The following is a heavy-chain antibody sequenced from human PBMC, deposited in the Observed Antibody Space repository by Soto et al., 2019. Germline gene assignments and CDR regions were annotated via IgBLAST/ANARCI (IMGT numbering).Heavy chain of an antibody. J-gene: IGHJ4*02. CDR3: ARREVYTSDWYLPI. V-gene: IGHV5-51*01. CDR1: GYSFTSYW. CDR2: IYPGDSDT. D-gene: IGHD6-19*01. Sequence: RWESLKISCKGSGYSFTSYWIAWVRQMPGKGLEWMGIIYPGDSDTRYSPSFQGQVTISADKSISTAYLQWSRLKVSDTAIYYCARREVYTSDWYLPIWDQGTLVTVSS.